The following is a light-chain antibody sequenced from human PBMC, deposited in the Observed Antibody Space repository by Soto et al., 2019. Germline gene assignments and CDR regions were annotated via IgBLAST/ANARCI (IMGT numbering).Light chain of an antibody. CDR2: EVT. V-gene: IGLV2-8*01. J-gene: IGLJ1*01. Sequence: QSVLTQPPSASGSPGQSVTISCTGTSRDVGGYNYVSWYQQHPGKAPKLMIYEVTKRPSGVPDRFSGSKSANTASLTVSGLQTEDEADYYCSSYAGRNNYVFGTGTKVTVL. CDR3: SSYAGRNNYV. CDR1: SRDVGGYNY.